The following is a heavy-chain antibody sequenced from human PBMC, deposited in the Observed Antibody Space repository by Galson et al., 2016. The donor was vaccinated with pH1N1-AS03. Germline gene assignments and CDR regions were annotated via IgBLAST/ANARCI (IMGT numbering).Heavy chain of an antibody. CDR2: IYYSGST. CDR1: GGPISSGDYY. V-gene: IGHV4-30-4*01. D-gene: IGHD5-18*01. Sequence: TLSLTCTVSGGPISSGDYYWSWIRQPPGKGLEWIGYIYYSGSTDYNPSPQSRVNISVDTSKNQFSLRLSSVTAADTAVYYFARHSVDTAIEPLGYCGQGTLVTVSS. J-gene: IGHJ4*02. CDR3: ARHSVDTAIEPLGY.